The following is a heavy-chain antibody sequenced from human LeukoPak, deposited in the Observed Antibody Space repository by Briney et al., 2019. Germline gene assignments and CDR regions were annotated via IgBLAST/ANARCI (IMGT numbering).Heavy chain of an antibody. CDR2: IIPILGIA. J-gene: IGHJ4*02. D-gene: IGHD5-18*01. CDR1: GGTFSSYA. Sequence: GASVEVSFKASGGTFSSYAISWVRQAPGQGLEWMGRIIPILGIANYAQKFQGRVTITADKSTSTAYMELSRLRSEDTAVYYCARGGVDTAMAYDYWGQGTLVTVSS. CDR3: ARGGVDTAMAYDY. V-gene: IGHV1-69*04.